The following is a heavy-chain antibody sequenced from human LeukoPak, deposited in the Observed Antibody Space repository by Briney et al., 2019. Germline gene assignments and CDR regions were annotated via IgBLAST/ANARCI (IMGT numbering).Heavy chain of an antibody. Sequence: SETLSLTCTVSGASISSGGYFWTWIRQHPGKGLEYIGYIYYGGSTNYKPSLESRVTISVDTSKNQFSLKLKSVTAADTAVCYCARVSVAGTGPDYWGQGTLVTVSS. J-gene: IGHJ4*02. CDR2: IYYGGST. V-gene: IGHV4-31*03. CDR3: ARVSVAGTGPDY. D-gene: IGHD6-13*01. CDR1: GASISSGGYF.